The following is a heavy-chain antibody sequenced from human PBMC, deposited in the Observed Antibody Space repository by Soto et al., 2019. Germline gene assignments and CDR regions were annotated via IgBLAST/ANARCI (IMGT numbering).Heavy chain of an antibody. V-gene: IGHV4-31*03. Sequence: PXETLSLTCPVAGGSITTGGSYWSWIRQHPGKGLEWIGNIYHSGNTYYNPSLKSRLTISVDTSKNHFSLMVDSVTAADTAVYYCARARFQVLYGKPYFDYWGQGTLVTVSS. CDR3: ARARFQVLYGKPYFDY. CDR1: GGSITTGGSY. J-gene: IGHJ4*02. CDR2: IYHSGNT. D-gene: IGHD2-2*02.